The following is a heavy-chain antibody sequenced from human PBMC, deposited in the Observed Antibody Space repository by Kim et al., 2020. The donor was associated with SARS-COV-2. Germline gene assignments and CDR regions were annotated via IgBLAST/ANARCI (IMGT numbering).Heavy chain of an antibody. V-gene: IGHV3-7*01. CDR1: GLPLRNYW. D-gene: IGHD2-8*01. CDR3: AGLRYCTNGVCYTADY. J-gene: IGHJ4*01. Sequence: GGSLRLSCAASGLPLRNYWMIWVRQAPGKGLEWVANINQDGSEKYYVDSVKGRFTVSRDNAKTSLYLQMNSLRAEDTAVYYCAGLRYCTNGVCYTADYWG. CDR2: INQDGSEK.